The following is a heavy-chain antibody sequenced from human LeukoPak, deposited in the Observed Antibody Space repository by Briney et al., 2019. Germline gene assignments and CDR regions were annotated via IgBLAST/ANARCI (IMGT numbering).Heavy chain of an antibody. CDR1: GFTFSSYA. CDR2: ISGSGGST. J-gene: IGHJ4*02. D-gene: IGHD2-21*02. CDR3: AKDFMAVTVNFDY. Sequence: GGSLRLSCAASGFTFSSYAMSWVRQAPGKGLEWVAAISGSGGSTYYADSVKGRFTISRDNSKNTLYLQMNSLRAEDTAVYYCAKDFMAVTVNFDYWGQGTLVTVSS. V-gene: IGHV3-23*01.